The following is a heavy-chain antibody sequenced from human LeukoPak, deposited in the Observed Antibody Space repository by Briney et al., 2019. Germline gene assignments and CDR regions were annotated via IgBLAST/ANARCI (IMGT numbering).Heavy chain of an antibody. CDR3: ARISLRVDPGAFDI. V-gene: IGHV2-70*01. CDR1: GFSLSTSGMC. J-gene: IGHJ3*02. CDR2: IDWDDDK. Sequence: SGPTLVNPTQTLTLTFTFSGFSLSTSGMCVSWIRQPPGKALEWLALIDWDDDKYYSTSLKTRLTISKDTSKNQVVLTMTNMDPVDTATYYCARISLRVDPGAFDIWGQGTMVTVSS. D-gene: IGHD3-16*02.